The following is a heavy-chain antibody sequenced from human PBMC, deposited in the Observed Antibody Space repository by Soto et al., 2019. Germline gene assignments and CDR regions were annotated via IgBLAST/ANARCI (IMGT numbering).Heavy chain of an antibody. J-gene: IGHJ4*02. CDR1: GFTFSSYA. CDR3: ARVDGYAPVTPTDY. CDR2: ISYDGSNK. D-gene: IGHD2-21*02. V-gene: IGHV3-30-3*01. Sequence: QVQLVESGGGMVQPGRSLRLSCAASGFTFSSYAMHWVRQAPGKGLEWVAVISYDGSNKYYADSVKGRFTISRDNSKNTLYLQMNSLRAEDTAVYYCARVDGYAPVTPTDYWGQGTLVTVSS.